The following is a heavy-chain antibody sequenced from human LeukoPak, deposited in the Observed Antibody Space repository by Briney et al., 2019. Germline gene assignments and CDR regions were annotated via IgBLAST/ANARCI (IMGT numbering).Heavy chain of an antibody. J-gene: IGHJ4*02. V-gene: IGHV3-21*01. Sequence: GASLRLSCAASGFTFSSYSMSWVRQAPGKGLEWVSTISSSSYIYYADSVKGRFTISRDNAKNSLYLQMNSLRAEDTAVYYCARGRGSGPGSFDYWGQGTLVTVSS. CDR3: ARGRGSGPGSFDY. CDR2: ISSSSYI. D-gene: IGHD6-19*01. CDR1: GFTFSSYS.